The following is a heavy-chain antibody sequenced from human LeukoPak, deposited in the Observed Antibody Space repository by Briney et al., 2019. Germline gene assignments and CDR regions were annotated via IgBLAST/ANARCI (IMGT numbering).Heavy chain of an antibody. CDR3: ARGRGGYCSSTSCYRWFDP. J-gene: IGHJ5*02. V-gene: IGHV4-38-2*02. Sequence: PSETLSLTCTVSGYSISSGYYWSWIRPPPGKGMEWIGEINHSGSTNYNPSLKSRVTISVDTSKNQFSLKLSSVTAADTAVYYCARGRGGYCSSTSCYRWFDPWGQGTLATVSS. CDR2: INHSGST. D-gene: IGHD2-2*01. CDR1: GYSISSGYY.